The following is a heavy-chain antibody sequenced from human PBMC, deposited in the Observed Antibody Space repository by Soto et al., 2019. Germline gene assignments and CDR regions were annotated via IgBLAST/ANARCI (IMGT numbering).Heavy chain of an antibody. J-gene: IGHJ3*02. V-gene: IGHV3-23*01. CDR2: VTADGVT. CDR1: GFTVSSHA. CDR3: APHVSCSGGSCQYDAFAI. Sequence: EVQVLESGGGLVQPGGSLRLSCEGSGFTVSSHAMTWIRQAPGKGPEWVSTVTADGVTYYADSVKGRFAISRDTSENTLYLQMNSLGAEDPAAYYCAPHVSCSGGSCQYDAFAIRGQGTMVTVSS. D-gene: IGHD2-15*01.